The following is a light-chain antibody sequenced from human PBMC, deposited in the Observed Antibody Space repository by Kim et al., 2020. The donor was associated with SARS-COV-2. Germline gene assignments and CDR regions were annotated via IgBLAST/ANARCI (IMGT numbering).Light chain of an antibody. CDR2: GAS. CDR1: RSVSSSY. V-gene: IGKV3-20*01. Sequence: EIVLTQSPGTLSLSPGERATLSCRASRSVSSSYLAWYQQKPGQAPRLLIYGASRRATGIPDRFSGSGSGTDFTLTISRLEPEDFAVYYCQQYGSSQTFGQGTKVEIK. CDR3: QQYGSSQT. J-gene: IGKJ1*01.